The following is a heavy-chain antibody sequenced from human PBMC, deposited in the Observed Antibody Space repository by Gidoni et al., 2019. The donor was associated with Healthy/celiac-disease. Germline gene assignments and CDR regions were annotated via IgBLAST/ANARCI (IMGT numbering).Heavy chain of an antibody. D-gene: IGHD3-3*01. V-gene: IGHV1-2*04. CDR3: ARAGVTIFGVVTLPDYYYYGMDV. CDR1: GYTFTGYS. Sequence: QVQLVQSGAEVQKPGASVKVSCKASGYTFTGYSMHCVRQAPGQGLEWMGWINPNSGGTNYAQKCQGWVTMTRDTSISTAYMELSRLRSDDTAVYYCARAGVTIFGVVTLPDYYYYGMDVWGQGTTVTVSS. CDR2: INPNSGGT. J-gene: IGHJ6*02.